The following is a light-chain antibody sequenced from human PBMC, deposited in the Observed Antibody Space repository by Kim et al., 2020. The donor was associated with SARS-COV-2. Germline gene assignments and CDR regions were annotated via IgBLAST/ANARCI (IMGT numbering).Light chain of an antibody. J-gene: IGKJ1*01. Sequence: PVERVTLSCRASQSVSSSYLTWYQQKPVQAPRLLIYGASSRATGIPARFSGSWSGTDFTLTISSLHPEDFAVYYCQQDYTLPTFGQGTQVYI. CDR3: QQDYTLPT. CDR2: GAS. V-gene: IGKV3D-7*01. CDR1: QSVSSSY.